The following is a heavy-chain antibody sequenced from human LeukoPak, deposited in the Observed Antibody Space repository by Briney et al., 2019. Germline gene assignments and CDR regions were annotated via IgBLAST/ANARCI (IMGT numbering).Heavy chain of an antibody. CDR2: IRYDGTNK. V-gene: IGHV3-30*02. Sequence: GGSLRLSCAASGFTFRNYGMHWVRQAPVKGLEWVTFIRYDGTNKNYADSVKGRFTISRDNSKNTLYLQMNSLRAEDTAVYYCAKDEVGGFGELFLDYYMDVWGKGTTVTVSS. J-gene: IGHJ6*03. CDR3: AKDEVGGFGELFLDYYMDV. D-gene: IGHD3-10*01. CDR1: GFTFRNYG.